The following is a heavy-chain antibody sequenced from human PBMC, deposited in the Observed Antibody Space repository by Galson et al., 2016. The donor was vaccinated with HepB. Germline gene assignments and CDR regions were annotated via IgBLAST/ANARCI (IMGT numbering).Heavy chain of an antibody. CDR2: INSNSITM. J-gene: IGHJ2*01. CDR3: ARGLRYFDV. Sequence: SLRLSCAASGFTFSNYNMNWVRQAPGKGLEWVAYINSNSITMYYTDSVKGRFTISRDNARNSLYLHMNSLRDEDTAVYYCARGLRYFDVWGSATVVSVAS. V-gene: IGHV3-48*02. CDR1: GFTFSNYN.